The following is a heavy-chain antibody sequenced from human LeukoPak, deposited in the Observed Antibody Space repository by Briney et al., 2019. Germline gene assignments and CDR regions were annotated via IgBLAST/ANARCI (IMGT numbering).Heavy chain of an antibody. CDR3: ARANYIWGSYVY. J-gene: IGHJ4*02. V-gene: IGHV4-4*07. CDR2: MSTSGNT. Sequence: SETLSLTCIVSGDSISDYFWSWIRQPAGRGLEWIGHMSTSGNTNYNPSLRSRVTMSLDTSKNQFSLKVNPVTAADTAVYYCARANYIWGSYVYWGQGTLVTVSS. CDR1: GDSISDYF. D-gene: IGHD3-16*01.